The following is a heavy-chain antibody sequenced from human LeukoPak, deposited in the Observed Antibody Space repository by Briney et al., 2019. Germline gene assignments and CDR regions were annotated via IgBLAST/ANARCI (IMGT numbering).Heavy chain of an antibody. V-gene: IGHV1-69*13. CDR2: IIPIFGTA. D-gene: IGHD6-19*01. CDR1: GRTFSSHA. Sequence: EASVNGSSKACGRTFSSHAIRWVGQAPGQGLEWMGGIIPIFGTANYAQKFQGRVTITADESTSTAYMELSSLRSEDTAVYYCAREAVAGSFDYWGQGTLVTVSP. CDR3: AREAVAGSFDY. J-gene: IGHJ4*02.